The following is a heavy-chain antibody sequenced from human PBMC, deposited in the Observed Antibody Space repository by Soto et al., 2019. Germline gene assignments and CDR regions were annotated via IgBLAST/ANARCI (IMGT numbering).Heavy chain of an antibody. CDR1: GGSFSGYY. J-gene: IGHJ4*01. CDR2: IDHTGST. CDR3: ARQDSGYDWQHLDY. V-gene: IGHV4-34*01. Sequence: PXXTLSLPCAVYGGSFSGYYWGWILQPPGKGLEWIGEIDHTGSTNYNPSLKSRVTMSVDTSKNQVSLKLSSVTAADTAVYYCARQDSGYDWQHLDYWGHGTLVTVSS. D-gene: IGHD5-12*01.